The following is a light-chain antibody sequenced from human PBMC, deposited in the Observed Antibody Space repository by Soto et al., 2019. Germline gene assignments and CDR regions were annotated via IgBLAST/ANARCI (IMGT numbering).Light chain of an antibody. V-gene: IGLV3-21*04. Sequence: SSELTQPPSVSVAPEKTATITCGGNNIEDKRVHWYRQKPGQAPVLLISYDSDRPSGIPERFSGSNSGNTATLTISRVEAGDEADYYCQVWDIMTDNYVFGGGTKLTVL. CDR2: YDS. CDR3: QVWDIMTDNYV. J-gene: IGLJ1*01. CDR1: NIEDKR.